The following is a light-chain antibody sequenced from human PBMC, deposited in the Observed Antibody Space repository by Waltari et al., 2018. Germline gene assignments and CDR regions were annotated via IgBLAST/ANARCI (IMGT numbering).Light chain of an antibody. CDR3: QQFHSYPLT. CDR1: QGISST. Sequence: AIQLTQSPSSLSASVGDRITITCRASQGISSTLSWYQQKLGKAPRLLIYDASSLQRGVPSRFSGSGSGTDFTLTISSLQPEDFATYYCQQFHSYPLTFGGGTK. J-gene: IGKJ4*01. V-gene: IGKV1-13*02. CDR2: DAS.